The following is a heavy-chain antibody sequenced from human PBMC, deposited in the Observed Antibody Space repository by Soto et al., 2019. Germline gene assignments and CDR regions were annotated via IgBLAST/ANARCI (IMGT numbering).Heavy chain of an antibody. D-gene: IGHD3-10*01. CDR2: IKPDESEK. Sequence: EVQLVESGGGLVQPGGSLRLSCTASGFTFSDSWMTWVRQAPGKGLEWVARIKPDESEKKYADSVKGRFTISRDHAENSLYLQMNSLRAEDTAVYYCARADYYGSGGDYWGQGTLVTVSS. V-gene: IGHV3-7*01. J-gene: IGHJ4*02. CDR3: ARADYYGSGGDY. CDR1: GFTFSDSW.